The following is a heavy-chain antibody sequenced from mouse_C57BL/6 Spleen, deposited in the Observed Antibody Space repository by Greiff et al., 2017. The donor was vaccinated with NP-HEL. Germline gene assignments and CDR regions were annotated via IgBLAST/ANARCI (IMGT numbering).Heavy chain of an antibody. Sequence: VQLKESGPELVKPGASVKISCKASGYTFTDYYMNWVKQSHGKSLEWIGDINPNNGGTSYNQKFKGKATLTVDKSSSTAYMELRSLTSEDSAVYYCASTNYGSSYSFDYWGQGTTLTVSS. CDR1: GYTFTDYY. D-gene: IGHD1-1*01. J-gene: IGHJ2*01. V-gene: IGHV1-26*01. CDR3: ASTNYGSSYSFDY. CDR2: INPNNGGT.